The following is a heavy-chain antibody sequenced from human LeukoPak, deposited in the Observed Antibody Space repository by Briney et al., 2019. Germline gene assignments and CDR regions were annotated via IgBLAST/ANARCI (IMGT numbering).Heavy chain of an antibody. V-gene: IGHV1-2*02. CDR3: ARDIRRGSNAFDI. Sequence: ASVKVSCKASGYTFTGYYMHWVRQAPGQGLEWMGWINPNSGGTNYAQKFQGRVTMTRDTSISTAYMELSRLRSDDTAVYYCARDIRRGSNAFDIWGQGTMVTVSS. D-gene: IGHD1-14*01. CDR1: GYTFTGYY. CDR2: INPNSGGT. J-gene: IGHJ3*02.